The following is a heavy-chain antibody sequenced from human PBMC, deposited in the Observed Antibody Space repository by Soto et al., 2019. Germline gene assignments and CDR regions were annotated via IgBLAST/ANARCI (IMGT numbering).Heavy chain of an antibody. V-gene: IGHV3-53*01. Sequence: EVQLVESGGGLIQPGGSLRLSCAGSDFTVSSNYMSWVRQAPGKGLEWVSGINSGGSTYYADSVKGRFTISRDNSKNTLYLQMSSLRAEDTAVYYCAGGVPAYYWGQGTLVTVSS. CDR3: AGGVPAYY. CDR2: INSGGST. J-gene: IGHJ4*02. D-gene: IGHD2-2*01. CDR1: DFTVSSNY.